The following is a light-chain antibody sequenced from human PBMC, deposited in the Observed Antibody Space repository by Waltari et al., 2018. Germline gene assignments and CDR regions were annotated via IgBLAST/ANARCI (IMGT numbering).Light chain of an antibody. CDR2: EVT. CDR1: NHDVGGYNY. Sequence: QSALTQPPPVSGSPGHSITISRTGTNHDVGGYNYLSWYQQPPDKAPKPLIYEVTKPPSGISSRFSGSKSGNTASLTISGVQAEDEGAYYCSSYASRSTRVFGGGTKLTVL. CDR3: SSYASRSTRV. J-gene: IGLJ3*02. V-gene: IGLV2-14*01.